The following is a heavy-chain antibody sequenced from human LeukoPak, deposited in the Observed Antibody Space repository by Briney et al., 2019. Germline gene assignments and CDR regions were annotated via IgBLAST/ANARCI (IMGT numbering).Heavy chain of an antibody. D-gene: IGHD2-15*01. V-gene: IGHV3-30*18. Sequence: GGSLRLSCAASGFTFSSYGMRWVRQAPGKGLEWVAVISYDGSNKYYADSVKGRFTISRDNSKNTLYLQMNSLRAEDTAVYYCAKFQDTFHYYYGMDVWGKGTTVTVSS. CDR1: GFTFSSYG. J-gene: IGHJ6*04. CDR2: ISYDGSNK. CDR3: AKFQDTFHYYYGMDV.